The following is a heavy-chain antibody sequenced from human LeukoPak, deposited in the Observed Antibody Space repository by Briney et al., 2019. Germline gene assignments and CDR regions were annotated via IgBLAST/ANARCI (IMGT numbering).Heavy chain of an antibody. D-gene: IGHD5-18*01. Sequence: SETLSLTCAVYGGPFSGYYWSWIRQPPGKGLEWIGEINHSGSTNYNPSLKSRVTISVDTSKNQFSLKLSSVTAADTAVYYCARVRYSYGFGYWGQGTLVTVSS. CDR1: GGPFSGYY. CDR3: ARVRYSYGFGY. J-gene: IGHJ4*02. CDR2: INHSGST. V-gene: IGHV4-34*01.